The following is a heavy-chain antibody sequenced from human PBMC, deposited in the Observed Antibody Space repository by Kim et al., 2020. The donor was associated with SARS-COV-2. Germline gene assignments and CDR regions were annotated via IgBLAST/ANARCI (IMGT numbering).Heavy chain of an antibody. CDR3: ARAYFDWLPQMNYYYGMDV. D-gene: IGHD3-9*01. CDR1: GFTFSSYW. CDR2: INSDGSST. V-gene: IGHV3-74*01. Sequence: GGSLRLSCAASGFTFSSYWMHWVRQAPGKGLVWVSRINSDGSSTSYADSVKGRFTISRDNAKNTLYLQMNSLRAEDTAVYYCARAYFDWLPQMNYYYGMDVWGQGTTVTVSS. J-gene: IGHJ6*02.